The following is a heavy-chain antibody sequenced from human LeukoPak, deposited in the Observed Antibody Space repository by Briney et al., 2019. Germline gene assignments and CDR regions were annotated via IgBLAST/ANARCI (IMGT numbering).Heavy chain of an antibody. V-gene: IGHV4-34*01. CDR3: ARETPGLLWFGESRGYYGMDV. CDR2: INHSGST. J-gene: IGHJ6*02. CDR1: GGSFSGYY. Sequence: SETLSLTCAVYGGSFSGYYWSWIRQPPGKGLEWIGEINHSGSTNYNPSLKSRVTISVDTSKNQFSRKLSSVTAADTAVYYCARETPGLLWFGESRGYYGMDVWGQGTTVTVSS. D-gene: IGHD3-10*01.